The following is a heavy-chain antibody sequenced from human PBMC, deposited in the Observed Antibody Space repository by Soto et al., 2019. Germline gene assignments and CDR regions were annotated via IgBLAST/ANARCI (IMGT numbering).Heavy chain of an antibody. CDR2: ISSSSSSI. CDR1: GFTFSSYS. CDR3: ATNGSSGYYRNY. Sequence: GSLRLSCAASGFTFSSYSMNWVRQAPGKGLEWVSYISSSSSSIYYADSVKGRFTISRDNAKNSLYLQMNSLRDEDTAVYYCATNGSSGYYRNYWGQGALVTVSS. D-gene: IGHD3-22*01. J-gene: IGHJ4*02. V-gene: IGHV3-48*02.